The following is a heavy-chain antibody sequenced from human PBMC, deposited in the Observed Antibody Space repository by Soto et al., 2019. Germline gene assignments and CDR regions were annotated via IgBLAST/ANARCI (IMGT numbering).Heavy chain of an antibody. Sequence: EVQLLESGGGLVQPGGSLRLSCPASGFTFSIYAMRWVRQAPGKGLEWVSAISGSGGSTYYADSVKGRFTISRDNSEITLYLQMNSLRAEDTAIYFCAIWGPGGDYFTPLIYVSDIWGHGTVVTVSS. J-gene: IGHJ3*02. D-gene: IGHD4-17*01. CDR1: GFTFSIYA. CDR3: AIWGPGGDYFTPLIYVSDI. V-gene: IGHV3-23*01. CDR2: ISGSGGST.